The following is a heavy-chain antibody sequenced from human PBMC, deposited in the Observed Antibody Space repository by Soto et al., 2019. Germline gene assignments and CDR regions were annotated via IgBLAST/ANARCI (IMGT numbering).Heavy chain of an antibody. V-gene: IGHV3-23*01. CDR3: RHSSSSRPDFAYNMDV. CDR1: GSTFGSSA. Sequence: EVLLLESGGALVHPGGSLRLSCAASGSTFGSSAMSWVRQAPGKGLEGISAISSSAHGDKTYYADSVKGRFTISRDDSTSTLSLQMNSLRAEDTAVYSCRHSSSSRPDFAYNMDVWGQGTTVTVSS. D-gene: IGHD6-6*01. J-gene: IGHJ6*02. CDR2: ISSSAHGDKT.